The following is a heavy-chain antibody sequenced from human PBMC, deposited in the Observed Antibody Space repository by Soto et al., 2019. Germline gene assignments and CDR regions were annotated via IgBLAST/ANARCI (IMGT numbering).Heavy chain of an antibody. CDR1: GGPFRSYS. CDR3: ALEWEPRVWFDP. CDR2: IIPIFGTA. J-gene: IGHJ5*02. Sequence: GASMEVSCKASGGPFRSYSFSWGRQAPGQGLEWMGGIIPIFGTANYAQKFQGRVTITADESTSTAYMELSSLRSEDTAVYYCALEWEPRVWFDPWGQGTLVTVSS. V-gene: IGHV1-69*01. D-gene: IGHD1-26*01.